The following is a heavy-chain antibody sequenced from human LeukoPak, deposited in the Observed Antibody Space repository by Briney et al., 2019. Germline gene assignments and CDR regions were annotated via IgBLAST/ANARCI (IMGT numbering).Heavy chain of an antibody. CDR3: ARDHSSSGV. Sequence: PSETLSLTCTVSGYSISSGYYWSWIRQPPGKGLEWIGYIYYSGSTYYNPSLKSRVTISVDTSKNQFSLKLSSVTAADTAVYYCARDHSSSGVWGQGTTVTVSS. D-gene: IGHD6-13*01. CDR2: IYYSGST. J-gene: IGHJ6*02. CDR1: GYSISSGYY. V-gene: IGHV4-30-4*01.